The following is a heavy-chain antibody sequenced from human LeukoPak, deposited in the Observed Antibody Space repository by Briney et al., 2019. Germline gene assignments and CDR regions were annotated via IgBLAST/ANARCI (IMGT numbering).Heavy chain of an antibody. Sequence: PGGSLRLSCAASGFTVSSNFMSWVRQAPGKGLEWVSSISGRGDITYYADSVKGRFTISRDNSKNTVFLQMNRLRAEDTALYFCATPYSDEGSGYCYEHFQHWGQGTLVTVSS. CDR3: ATPYSDEGSGYCYEHFQH. J-gene: IGHJ1*01. D-gene: IGHD3-22*01. V-gene: IGHV3-23*01. CDR1: GFTVSSNF. CDR2: ISGRGDIT.